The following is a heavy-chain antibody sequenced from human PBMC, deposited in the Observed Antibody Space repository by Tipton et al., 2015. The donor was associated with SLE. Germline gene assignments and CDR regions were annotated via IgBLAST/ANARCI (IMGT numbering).Heavy chain of an antibody. J-gene: IGHJ5*02. CDR3: AGDYGGPDCFDP. Sequence: TLSLTCTVSGGSISSHYWSWIRQPPGQGLEWIGTISSRGHTFYNPSFKSRVTISVDTSKDQFSLKLTSLTAADTAIDYCAGDYGGPDCFDPWGLGTLVTVSS. CDR2: ISSRGHT. CDR1: GGSISSHY. D-gene: IGHD4-23*01. V-gene: IGHV4-59*04.